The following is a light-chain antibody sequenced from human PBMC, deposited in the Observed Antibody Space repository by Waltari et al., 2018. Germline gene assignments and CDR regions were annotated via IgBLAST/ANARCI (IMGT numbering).Light chain of an antibody. V-gene: IGKV3-11*01. Sequence: ETVLTQSPATPSLSPGERATLSCRASQTGYTYLARYQQQPGQAPRHLIYDASNRASGVPARFSGSGSGTDFTLTISSLEPEDFAVYYCLQRVSRPPWTFGQGTKVEL. J-gene: IGKJ1*01. CDR1: QTGYTY. CDR3: LQRVSRPPWT. CDR2: DAS.